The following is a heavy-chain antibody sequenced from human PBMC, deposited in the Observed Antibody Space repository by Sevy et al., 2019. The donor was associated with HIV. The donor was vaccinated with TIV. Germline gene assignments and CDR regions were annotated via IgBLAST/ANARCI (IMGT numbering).Heavy chain of an antibody. CDR1: GFTFSSYD. CDR3: TRNGGAFDNGFDP. CDR2: ISGSGSSI. V-gene: IGHV3-48*03. J-gene: IGHJ5*02. Sequence: GGSMRLSCTASGFTFSSYDMNWVRQAPGKGLEWVSKISGSGSSIYYASSVKGRFTISRDNAKNSLNLQMNSLRAEDTAVYYCTRNGGAFDNGFDPWGQGTLVTVSS. D-gene: IGHD2-8*01.